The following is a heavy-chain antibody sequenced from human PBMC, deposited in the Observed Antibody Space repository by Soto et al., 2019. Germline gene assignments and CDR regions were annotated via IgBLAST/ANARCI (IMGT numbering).Heavy chain of an antibody. D-gene: IGHD1-26*01. J-gene: IGHJ4*02. CDR2: IYYSGST. Sequence: SETLSLTCNVSGGSISSSSYYWGWIRQPPGKGLEWIGSIYYSGSTYYNPSLKSRVTISVDTSKNQFSLKLSSVTAADTAVYYCARVRPGDGYYWAVFDYWGQGTLVT. CDR1: GGSISSSSYY. V-gene: IGHV4-39*01. CDR3: ARVRPGDGYYWAVFDY.